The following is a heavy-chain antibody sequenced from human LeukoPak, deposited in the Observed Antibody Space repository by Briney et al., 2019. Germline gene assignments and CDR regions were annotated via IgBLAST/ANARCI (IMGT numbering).Heavy chain of an antibody. J-gene: IGHJ6*02. CDR1: GYTLTELS. CDR3: ARLSYYYDSSGYYVVRYYYYGMDV. Sequence: ASVKVSCKVSGYTLTELSMHWVRQAPGKGLEWMGGFDPEDGETIYAQKFQGRVTMTRNTSISTAYMELSSLRSEDTAVYYCARLSYYYDSSGYYVVRYYYYGMDVWGQGTTVTVSS. D-gene: IGHD3-22*01. V-gene: IGHV1-24*01. CDR2: FDPEDGET.